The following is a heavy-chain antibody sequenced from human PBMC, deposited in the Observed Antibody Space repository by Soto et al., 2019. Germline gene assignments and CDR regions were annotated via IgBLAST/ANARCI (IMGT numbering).Heavy chain of an antibody. CDR2: IYPGDSKT. D-gene: IGHD3-9*01. CDR3: ARLGEYYDILTAYPPYHLAY. V-gene: IGHV5-51*01. Sequence: PGESLKISCKGSGFSFTTYWIAWVRQMPGKGLEWMGIIYPGDSKTTYSPSFQGQVTISADKSISTAYLQWSSLKASDTAMYYCARLGEYYDILTAYPPYHLAYWGQGTLVTVSS. CDR1: GFSFTTYW. J-gene: IGHJ4*02.